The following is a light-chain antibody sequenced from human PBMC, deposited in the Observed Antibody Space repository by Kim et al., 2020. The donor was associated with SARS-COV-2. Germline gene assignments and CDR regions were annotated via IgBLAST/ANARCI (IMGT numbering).Light chain of an antibody. J-gene: IGLJ1*01. CDR2: EVS. CDR3: SSYAGSNNFV. V-gene: IGLV2-8*01. Sequence: GQSVTISCTGTSSDVGGYNYVSWYQQHPGKAPKLMIYEVSKRPSGVPDRFPGSKSGNTASLTVSGLQAEDEADYYCSSYAGSNNFVFGTGTKVTVL. CDR1: SSDVGGYNY.